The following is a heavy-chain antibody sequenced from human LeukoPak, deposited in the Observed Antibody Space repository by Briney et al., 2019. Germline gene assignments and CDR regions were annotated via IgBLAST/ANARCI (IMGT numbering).Heavy chain of an antibody. CDR2: IYPGDSDT. Sequence: GESLKISCKGSGYSFTRYWIGWVRQMPGKGLEWMGIIYPGDSDTRYSPSFQGQVTISADKSISTAYLQWSSLKASDTAMYYCARTPHPYYYDSSGYYRYWGQGTLVTVSS. CDR1: GYSFTRYW. J-gene: IGHJ4*02. D-gene: IGHD3-22*01. V-gene: IGHV5-51*01. CDR3: ARTPHPYYYDSSGYYRY.